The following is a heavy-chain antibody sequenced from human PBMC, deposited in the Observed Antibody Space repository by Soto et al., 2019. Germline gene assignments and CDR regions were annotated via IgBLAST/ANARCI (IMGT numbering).Heavy chain of an antibody. CDR3: ARDDIVVVPAAQGAYYYYGMDV. V-gene: IGHV1-69*01. CDR1: GVTFSSYA. D-gene: IGHD2-2*01. CDR2: IIPIFGTA. J-gene: IGHJ6*02. Sequence: QVQLVQSGAEVKKPGSSVKVSCKASGVTFSSYAISWVRQAPRQGLEWMGGIIPIFGTANYAQKFQGRVTITADESTSTAYMELSSLRSEDTAVYYCARDDIVVVPAAQGAYYYYGMDVWGQGTTVTVSS.